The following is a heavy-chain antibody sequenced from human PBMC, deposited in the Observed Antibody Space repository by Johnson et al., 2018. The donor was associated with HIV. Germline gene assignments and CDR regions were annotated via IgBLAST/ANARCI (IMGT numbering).Heavy chain of an antibody. CDR1: GFTFSSYA. CDR2: ISYDGSNK. J-gene: IGHJ3*02. CDR3: ARDLLSRAFDI. V-gene: IGHV3-30-3*01. Sequence: QVHLVESGGGVVQPGRSLRLSCAASGFTFSSYAMHWVRQAPGKGLEWVAVISYDGSNKYYADSVKGRFTISRDNSKTTLYLQMNSLRAEDTAVYYCARDLLSRAFDIWGQGTMVTVSS.